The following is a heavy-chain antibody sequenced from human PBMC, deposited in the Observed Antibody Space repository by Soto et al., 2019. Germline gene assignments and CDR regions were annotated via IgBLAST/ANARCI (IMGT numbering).Heavy chain of an antibody. Sequence: GGSLRLSCAASGFTFSGYGMHWVRQAPGKGLEWVAVIWYDGSNKYYADSVKGRFTISRDNSKNTLYLQMNSLRAEDTAVYYCARDDYSNYRGWFDPWGQGTLVTVSS. V-gene: IGHV3-33*01. CDR2: IWYDGSNK. CDR1: GFTFSGYG. D-gene: IGHD4-4*01. J-gene: IGHJ5*02. CDR3: ARDDYSNYRGWFDP.